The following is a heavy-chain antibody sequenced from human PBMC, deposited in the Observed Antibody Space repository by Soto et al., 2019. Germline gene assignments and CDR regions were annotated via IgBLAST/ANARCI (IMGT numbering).Heavy chain of an antibody. J-gene: IGHJ5*02. CDR3: ARGTGSGWQFDP. Sequence: SATLSLTCTVSGGSISSGGYYWSWIRQHPGKGMEWIGYIYYSGSTYYNPSLKSRVTISVDTSKNQFSLKLSSVTAADTAVYYCARGTGSGWQFDPWGQGTLVTVSS. CDR2: IYYSGST. V-gene: IGHV4-31*03. CDR1: GGSISSGGYY. D-gene: IGHD6-19*01.